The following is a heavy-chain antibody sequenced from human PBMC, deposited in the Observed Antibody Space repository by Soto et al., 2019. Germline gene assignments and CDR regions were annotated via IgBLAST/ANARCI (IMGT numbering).Heavy chain of an antibody. CDR3: ARGSREYSSSSNWFDP. CDR2: IIPIFGTA. D-gene: IGHD6-6*01. Sequence: ASVKVSCKASGGTFSSYAISWVRQAPGQGLEWMGGIIPIFGTANYAQKFQGRVTITADESTSTAYMELSSLRSEDTAVYYCARGSREYSSSSNWFDPWGQGTLVPSPQ. V-gene: IGHV1-69*13. J-gene: IGHJ5*02. CDR1: GGTFSSYA.